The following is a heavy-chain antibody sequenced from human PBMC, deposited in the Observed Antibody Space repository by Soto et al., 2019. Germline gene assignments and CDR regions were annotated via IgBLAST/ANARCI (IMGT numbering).Heavy chain of an antibody. CDR1: GFTFGDYA. V-gene: IGHV3-49*03. CDR2: IRSKAYGGTT. J-gene: IGHJ5*02. D-gene: IGHD3-10*01. CDR3: TRDKDYYGSGSYSTWFDP. Sequence: GGSLRLSCTASGFTFGDYAMSWFRQAPGKGLEWVGFIRSKAYGGTTEYAASVKGRFTISRDDSKSIAYLQMNSLKTEDTAVYYCTRDKDYYGSGSYSTWFDPWGQGTLVPVSS.